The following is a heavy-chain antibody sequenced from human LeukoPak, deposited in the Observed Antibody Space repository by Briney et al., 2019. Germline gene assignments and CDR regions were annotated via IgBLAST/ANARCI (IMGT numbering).Heavy chain of an antibody. CDR3: ASRPRRTSASTMIVVASPPDY. J-gene: IGHJ4*02. Sequence: PGGSLRLSCAASGFTFSDYYMSWIRQAPGKGLEWVSYISSSGSTIYYADSVKGRFTISRDNAKNSLYLQMNSLRAEDTAVYYCASRPRRTSASTMIVVASPPDYWGQGTLVTVSS. CDR2: ISSSGSTI. D-gene: IGHD3-22*01. CDR1: GFTFSDYY. V-gene: IGHV3-11*01.